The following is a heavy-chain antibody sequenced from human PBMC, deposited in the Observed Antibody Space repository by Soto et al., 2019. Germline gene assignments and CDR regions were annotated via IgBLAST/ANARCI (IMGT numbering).Heavy chain of an antibody. J-gene: IGHJ6*02. CDR2: IIPTFGTG. CDR1: GGTFNNYA. V-gene: IGHV1-69*01. CDR3: ASFDGTLVRGGRSSPYEMDV. Sequence: QVLLVQSVPEVKKPGSSVKVSCKASGGTFNNYAINWVRQAPGKGLEWMGGIIPTFGTGNHAQKFQGRVTITADESPTTAYMELNSLRSEDTSIYYCASFDGTLVRGGRSSPYEMDVWGQGIKVIVYS. D-gene: IGHD3-10*01.